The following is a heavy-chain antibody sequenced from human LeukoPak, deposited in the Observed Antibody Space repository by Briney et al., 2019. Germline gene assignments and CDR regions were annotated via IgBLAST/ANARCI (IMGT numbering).Heavy chain of an antibody. CDR3: ARGVRTYYGSGSYCDY. V-gene: IGHV4-31*03. J-gene: IGHJ4*02. CDR2: IYYSGST. D-gene: IGHD3-10*01. CDR1: GGSISSGGYY. Sequence: SETLSLTCTVSGGSISSGGYYWSWIRQHPGKGLEWIGYIYYSGSTYYNPSLKSRVTISVDTSKNQFSLKLSSVTAADTAVYYCARGVRTYYGSGSYCDYWGQGTLVTVSS.